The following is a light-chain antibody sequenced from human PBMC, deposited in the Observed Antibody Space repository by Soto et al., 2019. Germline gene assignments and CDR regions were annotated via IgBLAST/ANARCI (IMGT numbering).Light chain of an antibody. V-gene: IGKV2-28*01. CDR1: QSLLHSNGYNY. J-gene: IGKJ2*01. Sequence: DIVMTQSPLSLPVTPGEPASISCRSSQSLLHSNGYNYLDWYLQKPGQSPLLLIYLGSNRASGGPDRLSGSGSGTDFTLKISRVEAEDVGVYYCMQALQTPYTFGQGTKLEIK. CDR3: MQALQTPYT. CDR2: LGS.